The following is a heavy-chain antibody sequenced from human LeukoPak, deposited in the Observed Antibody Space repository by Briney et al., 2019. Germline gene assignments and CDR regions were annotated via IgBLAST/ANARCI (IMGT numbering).Heavy chain of an antibody. CDR1: GGSFSGYY. V-gene: IGHV4-34*01. D-gene: IGHD5-24*01. CDR2: INHSGST. CDR3: ARGEMATLWTYDY. Sequence: PSETLSLTCAVYGGSFSGYYWSWIRQPPGKGLEWIGEINHSGSTNYNPSLKSRLAISVDTSKNYFSLKLSSVTAADTAVYYCARGEMATLWTYDYWGQGILVTVSS. J-gene: IGHJ4*02.